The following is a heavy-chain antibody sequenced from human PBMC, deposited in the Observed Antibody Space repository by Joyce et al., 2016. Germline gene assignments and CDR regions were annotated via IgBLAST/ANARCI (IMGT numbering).Heavy chain of an antibody. CDR1: GYTFNTYG. Sequence: QVQLVQSGAEVKKPGVSVKVSCKASGYTFNTYGIDWVRQVPGQGLEWMGWIGGYNGNTNYAQKFQGRVTMSIDTSTSTAYMELRSLTSDDTAVYYCARDLVCASTSCYGWFDPWGQGTLVTVSS. CDR2: IGGYNGNT. CDR3: ARDLVCASTSCYGWFDP. J-gene: IGHJ5*02. D-gene: IGHD2-2*01. V-gene: IGHV1-18*01.